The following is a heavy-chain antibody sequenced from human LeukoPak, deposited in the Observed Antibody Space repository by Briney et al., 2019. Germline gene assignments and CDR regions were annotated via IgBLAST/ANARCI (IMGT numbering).Heavy chain of an antibody. CDR1: GGSNSSSSYY. J-gene: IGHJ4*02. CDR2: IYYSGST. V-gene: IGHV4-39*01. Sequence: PSETLSLTCTVSGGSNSSSSYYWGWIRQPPGKGLEWIGSIYYSGSTYYNPSPKSRVTISVDTSKNQFSLKLSSVTAADTAVYYCAGLPPIRGFDYWGQGTLVTVSS. CDR3: AGLPPIRGFDY. D-gene: IGHD3-10*01.